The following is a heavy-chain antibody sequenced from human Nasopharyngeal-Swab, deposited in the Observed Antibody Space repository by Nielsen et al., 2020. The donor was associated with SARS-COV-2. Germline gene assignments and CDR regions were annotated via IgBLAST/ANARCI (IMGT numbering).Heavy chain of an antibody. CDR1: GFTFSAHY. CDR2: IRSKGNNYAT. Sequence: GGSLRLSCAASGFTFSAHYMDWVRQASGEGLEWVARIRSKGNNYATAYSASVKGRFIIFRDDPTNTAYLQMNSLKTEDTAMYYCTRCGGGCYSGRDYWGQGTLVTVSS. V-gene: IGHV3-73*01. CDR3: TRCGGGCYSGRDY. J-gene: IGHJ4*02. D-gene: IGHD2-15*01.